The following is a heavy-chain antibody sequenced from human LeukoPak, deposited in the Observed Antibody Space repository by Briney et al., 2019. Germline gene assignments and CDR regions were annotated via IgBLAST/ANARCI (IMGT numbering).Heavy chain of an antibody. CDR2: ISSSSSTI. V-gene: IGHV3-48*04. J-gene: IGHJ1*01. CDR3: ARDDPYSSGWYELVEYFQH. Sequence: PGGSLRLSCAASGFTFSSYSMNWVRQAPGRGLEWVSYISSSSSTIYYADSVKGRFTISRDNAKNSLYLQMNSLRAEDTAVYYCARDDPYSSGWYELVEYFQHWGQGTLVTVSS. D-gene: IGHD6-19*01. CDR1: GFTFSSYS.